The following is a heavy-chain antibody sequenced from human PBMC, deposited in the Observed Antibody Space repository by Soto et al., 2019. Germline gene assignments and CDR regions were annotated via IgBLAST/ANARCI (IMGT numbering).Heavy chain of an antibody. CDR3: ARNYDSRGFLGY. J-gene: IGHJ4*02. CDR1: GGTFSSYA. CDR2: IIPIFGTA. V-gene: IGHV1-69*13. Sequence: SVKVSCKASGGTFSSYAISWVRQAPGQGLEWMGGIIPIFGTANYAQKFQGRVTITADESTSTAYMELSSLRSEDTAVYYCARNYDSRGFLGYWGQGTLVIVSS. D-gene: IGHD3-22*01.